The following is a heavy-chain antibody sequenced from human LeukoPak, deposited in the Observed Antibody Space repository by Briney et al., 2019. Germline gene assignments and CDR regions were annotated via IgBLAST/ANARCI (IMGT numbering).Heavy chain of an antibody. CDR2: INHSGST. Sequence: SETLSLTCAVYGGSFSGYYWSWIRQPPGKGLEWVGEINHSGSTNYNPSLKSRVTISVDTSKNQFSLKLSSVTAADTAVYYCARALRRITIFGVVIIPKAYYFDYWGQGTLVTVSA. V-gene: IGHV4-34*01. D-gene: IGHD3-3*01. J-gene: IGHJ4*02. CDR3: ARALRRITIFGVVIIPKAYYFDY. CDR1: GGSFSGYY.